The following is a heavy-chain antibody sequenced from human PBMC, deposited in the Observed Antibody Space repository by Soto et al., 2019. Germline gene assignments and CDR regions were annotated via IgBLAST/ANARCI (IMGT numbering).Heavy chain of an antibody. J-gene: IGHJ4*02. CDR1: GYTLTELS. V-gene: IGHV1-24*01. CDR3: ATVRPYDYVWGSYRPYYFDY. D-gene: IGHD3-16*02. CDR2: FDPEDGET. Sequence: ASVKVSCKVSGYTLTELSMHWVRQAPGKGLEWMGGFDPEDGETIHAQKFQGRVTMTEDTSTDTAYMELSSLRSEDTAVYYCATVRPYDYVWGSYRPYYFDYWGQGTLVTVS.